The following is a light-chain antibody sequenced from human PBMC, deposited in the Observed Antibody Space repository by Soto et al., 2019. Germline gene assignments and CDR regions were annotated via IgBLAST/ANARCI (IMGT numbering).Light chain of an antibody. CDR3: SSYTSSSAVV. Sequence: QSVLTQPASVSGSPGQSITISCTGTSSDVGGYNYASWYQQYPGKAPKLMIYDVSNRPSGVSNRFSGSKSGNTASLTISGLQAEDEADYYCSSYTSSSAVVFGEGTKVTVL. J-gene: IGLJ3*02. CDR1: SSDVGGYNY. V-gene: IGLV2-14*01. CDR2: DVS.